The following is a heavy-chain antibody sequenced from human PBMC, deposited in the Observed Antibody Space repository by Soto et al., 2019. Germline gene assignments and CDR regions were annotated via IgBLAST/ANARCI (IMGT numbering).Heavy chain of an antibody. CDR1: GGSIISGGYS. V-gene: IGHV4-30-2*01. Sequence: SETLSLTCAVSGGSIISGGYSWSLIRQPPGKGLEWIGYIYHSGSTYYNPSLKSRVTISVDRSKNQFSLKLSSVTAADTAVYYCARSVFPWGQGTLVTVSS. J-gene: IGHJ5*02. CDR2: IYHSGST. CDR3: ARSVFP.